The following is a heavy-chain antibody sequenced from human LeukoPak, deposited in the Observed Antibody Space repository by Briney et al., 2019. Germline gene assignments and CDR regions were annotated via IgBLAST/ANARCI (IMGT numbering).Heavy chain of an antibody. CDR2: ISRSGNVF. V-gene: IGHV3-11*01. CDR1: GFAIRDTY. CDR3: ARLDYGAFDF. D-gene: IGHD4-17*01. Sequence: GGSLRLSCAASGFAIRDTYMNWIRQAPGKGLEWVSYISRSGNVFYYTDSVKGRFTISRDNAKNSLYLQMNSLRTEDTAIYYCARLDYGAFDFWGQGTPVTVSS. J-gene: IGHJ4*02.